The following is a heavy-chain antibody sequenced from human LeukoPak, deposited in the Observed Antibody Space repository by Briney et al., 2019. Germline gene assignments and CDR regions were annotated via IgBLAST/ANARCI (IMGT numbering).Heavy chain of an antibody. D-gene: IGHD1-1*01. CDR3: SGLVWLERNFDY. Sequence: PGGSLRLSCTASGFTFSSYAMSWVRQAPGKGLEWVSGISSSGGNTYHADSVKGRFTISRDNSKNTLYLQMKSLRAEDTAVYYCSGLVWLERNFDYWGQGTLLTVSS. CDR2: ISSSGGNT. CDR1: GFTFSSYA. J-gene: IGHJ4*02. V-gene: IGHV3-23*01.